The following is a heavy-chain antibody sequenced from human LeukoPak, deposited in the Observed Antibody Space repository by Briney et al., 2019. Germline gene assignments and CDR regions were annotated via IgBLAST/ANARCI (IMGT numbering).Heavy chain of an antibody. CDR1: GGSISSYY. D-gene: IGHD3-16*02. CDR3: ARDSSPGYYDNVWGTYPRY. J-gene: IGHJ4*02. V-gene: IGHV4-59*01. CDR2: IHYSGST. Sequence: PSETLSLTCTVSGGSISSYYWSWIRQPPGKGLEWIGYIHYSGSTNYNPSLKSRVTMSVDTSKNQFSLKLSPVTAADTAVYYCARDSSPGYYDNVWGTYPRYWGQGTLVTVSS.